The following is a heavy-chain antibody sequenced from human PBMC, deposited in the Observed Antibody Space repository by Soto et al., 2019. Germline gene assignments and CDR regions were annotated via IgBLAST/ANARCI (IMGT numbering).Heavy chain of an antibody. J-gene: IGHJ4*01. CDR1: GFILSNYG. D-gene: IGHD3-10*01. CDR2: ISSNGIIT. Sequence: QGQLVESGGGVVHPGRSLRLSCAGTGFILSNYGMHWVRQAPGKGLEWVAVISSNGIITYADSVKGRFTISRDNSKNTVNLQMNGLRAEKRCLYWCPRTSGESTKKFAYWSRGTL. CDR3: PRTSGESTKKFAY. V-gene: IGHV3-30*03.